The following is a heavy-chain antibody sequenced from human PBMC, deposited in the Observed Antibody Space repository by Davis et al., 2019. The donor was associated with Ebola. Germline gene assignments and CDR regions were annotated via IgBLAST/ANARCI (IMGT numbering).Heavy chain of an antibody. Sequence: GESLKISCAASGFTFSGYGMHWVRQAPGKGLEWVSGINWNGGSTGYVDSEKGRFTISRDNAKNSLYLRMNSLRAEETALYHCARVNAVTGYSRFDLWGQGTQVTVSS. J-gene: IGHJ5*02. V-gene: IGHV3-20*01. CDR3: ARVNAVTGYSRFDL. CDR2: INWNGGST. CDR1: GFTFSGYG. D-gene: IGHD3-9*01.